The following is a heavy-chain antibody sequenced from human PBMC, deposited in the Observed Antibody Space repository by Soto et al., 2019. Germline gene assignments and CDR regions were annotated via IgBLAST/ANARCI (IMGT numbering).Heavy chain of an antibody. Sequence: ASVKVSCKASGYTFTSYDINWVRQATGQGLEWMGWMNPNSGNTGYAQKFQGRVTMTRNTSISTAYMELSSLRSEDTAVYYCARLCWTTVTFYYMDVWGKGTTVTVSS. CDR1: GYTFTSYD. D-gene: IGHD4-17*01. J-gene: IGHJ6*03. CDR2: MNPNSGNT. CDR3: ARLCWTTVTFYYMDV. V-gene: IGHV1-8*01.